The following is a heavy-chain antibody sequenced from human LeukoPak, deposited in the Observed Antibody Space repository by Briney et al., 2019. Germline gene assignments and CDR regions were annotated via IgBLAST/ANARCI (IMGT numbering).Heavy chain of an antibody. Sequence: GGSLRLSCAASGFTFSSYSMNWVRQAPGKGLEWVSSISSSSSYIYYADSVKGRFTISRDNAKNSLYLQMNSLRAADTAVYYCARPGDGDLGGYWGQGTLVTVSS. D-gene: IGHD4-17*01. CDR1: GFTFSSYS. CDR2: ISSSSSYI. V-gene: IGHV3-21*01. J-gene: IGHJ4*02. CDR3: ARPGDGDLGGY.